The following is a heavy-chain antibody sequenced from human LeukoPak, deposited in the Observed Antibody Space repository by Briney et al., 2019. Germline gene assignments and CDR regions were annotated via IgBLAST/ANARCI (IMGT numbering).Heavy chain of an antibody. Sequence: ASVKVSCKASGYTFTNYGISWVRQAPGQGLEWMGWISAYNGNTNYAQKFQGRVTMTTDTSTSTAYMELRSLRSDDTAVYYCARAPRFGYLDYWGQGTLVTVSS. CDR3: ARAPRFGYLDY. D-gene: IGHD3-16*01. V-gene: IGHV1-18*01. CDR2: ISAYNGNT. CDR1: GYTFTNYG. J-gene: IGHJ4*02.